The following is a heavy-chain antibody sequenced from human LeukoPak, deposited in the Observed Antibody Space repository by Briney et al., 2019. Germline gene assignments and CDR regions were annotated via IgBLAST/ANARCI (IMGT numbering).Heavy chain of an antibody. J-gene: IGHJ4*02. CDR1: GYSFTSYW. D-gene: IGHD3-22*01. CDR2: IYPGDSDT. V-gene: IGHV5-51*01. CDR3: ARPRYYYDSSGYHYYFDY. Sequence: PGESLKISCKGSGYSFTSYWIGWVRQMPGKGLEWMGIIYPGDSDTRYSPSFQGQVTISADKSISTAYLQWSSLKASDTAMYYCARPRYYYDSSGYHYYFDYWGQGTLVTVSS.